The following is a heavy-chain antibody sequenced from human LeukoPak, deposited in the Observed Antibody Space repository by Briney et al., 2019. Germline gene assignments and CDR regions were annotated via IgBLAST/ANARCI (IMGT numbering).Heavy chain of an antibody. V-gene: IGHV3-11*04. CDR1: GGSISGYF. J-gene: IGHJ4*02. D-gene: IGHD6-13*01. Sequence: PSETLSLTCTVSGGSISGYFWTWIRQAPGKGLEWVSYISISGNTIYYADSVKGRFTISRDNSRNSLYLQMNSLRDEDTAVYYCARDRSSSAAPSLSYWGQGTLVTVSS. CDR3: ARDRSSSAAPSLSY. CDR2: ISISGNTI.